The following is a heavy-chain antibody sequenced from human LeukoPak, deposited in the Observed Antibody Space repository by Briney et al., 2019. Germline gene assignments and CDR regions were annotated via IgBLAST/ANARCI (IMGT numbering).Heavy chain of an antibody. J-gene: IGHJ4*02. Sequence: SETLSLTCTVSGGSISSSSYYWGWIRQPPGKGLEWIGSIYYTGSTYYNPSLKSRVSISVDTSKNQFTLKVTSVTAADTAVYYCARADVVGGSLHYFDYWGQGTRVTVSS. CDR3: ARADVVGGSLHYFDY. CDR1: GGSISSSSYY. D-gene: IGHD1-26*01. CDR2: IYYTGST. V-gene: IGHV4-39*01.